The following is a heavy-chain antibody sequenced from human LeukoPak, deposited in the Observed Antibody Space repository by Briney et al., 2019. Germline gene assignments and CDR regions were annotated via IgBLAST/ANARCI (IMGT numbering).Heavy chain of an antibody. D-gene: IGHD1-7*01. CDR2: ISDNGGST. V-gene: IGHV3-23*01. CDR1: GFTFSSYT. Sequence: GGSLRLSCAASGFTFSSYTMSWVRQAPGKGLEWVSTISDNGGSTFYADSVKGRFTISRDNSKNTLHLQMNSLRAEDTAVYYCANHAPGTTWINYWGQGTLVTVSS. J-gene: IGHJ4*02. CDR3: ANHAPGTTWINY.